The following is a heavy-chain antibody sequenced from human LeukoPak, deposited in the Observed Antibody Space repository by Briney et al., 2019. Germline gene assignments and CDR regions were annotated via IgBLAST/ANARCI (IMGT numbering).Heavy chain of an antibody. CDR1: GGSISSGGYY. V-gene: IGHV4-30-2*01. J-gene: IGHJ6*02. CDR3: ARLIRDHSSGWSSSHTYRQHDRYVYYYYYGMDV. CDR2: IYHSGST. D-gene: IGHD6-19*01. Sequence: SETLSLTCTVSGGSISSGGYYWSWIRQPPGKGLEWIGYIYHSGSTYYNPSLKSRVTISVDRSKNQFSLKLSSVTAADTAVYYCARLIRDHSSGWSSSHTYRQHDRYVYYYYYGMDVWGQGTTVTVSS.